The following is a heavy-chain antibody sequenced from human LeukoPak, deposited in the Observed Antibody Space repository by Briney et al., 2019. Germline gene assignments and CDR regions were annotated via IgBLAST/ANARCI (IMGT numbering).Heavy chain of an antibody. V-gene: IGHV3-53*01. CDR3: AASSGWYGLDY. Sequence: GGSLRLSCAASGFSVSSNYMICVRQAPGKGLEWVSLINSGGSTYYADSVKGRFTISRDNSKNTLYLQLNSMRDEDTAVYYCAASSGWYGLDYWGQGTLVTVSS. CDR1: GFSVSSNY. J-gene: IGHJ4*02. D-gene: IGHD6-19*01. CDR2: INSGGST.